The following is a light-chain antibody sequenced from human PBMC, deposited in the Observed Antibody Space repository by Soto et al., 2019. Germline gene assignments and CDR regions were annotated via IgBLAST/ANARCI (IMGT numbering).Light chain of an antibody. CDR2: GNS. V-gene: IGLV1-40*01. J-gene: IGLJ1*01. CDR1: SSNIGAGYD. CDR3: KSYDSSLSGYV. Sequence: FLTQPRSVSGSPGQIVTISCTGSSSNIGAGYDVHWYQQLPGTAPKLLIYGNSNRPSGVPDRFSGSKSGTSASLAITGLQAEDEADYYCKSYDSSLSGYVFGTGNKVPVL.